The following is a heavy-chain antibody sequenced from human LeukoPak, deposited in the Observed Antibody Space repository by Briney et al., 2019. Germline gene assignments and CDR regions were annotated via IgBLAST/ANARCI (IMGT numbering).Heavy chain of an antibody. CDR1: GGSFSGYY. Sequence: SETLSLTCAVYGGSFSGYYWSWIRQPPGKGLEWIGYIYYSGNTYYNPSLKSRVTISVDTSKKQFSLKLSSVTAADTAVYYCARATITMMVGIPADAFDIWGQGTMVTVSS. D-gene: IGHD3-22*01. V-gene: IGHV4-30-4*08. CDR2: IYYSGNT. J-gene: IGHJ3*02. CDR3: ARATITMMVGIPADAFDI.